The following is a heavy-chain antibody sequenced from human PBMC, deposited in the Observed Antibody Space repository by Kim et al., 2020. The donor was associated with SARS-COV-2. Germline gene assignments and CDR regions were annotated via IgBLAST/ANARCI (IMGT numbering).Heavy chain of an antibody. CDR2: ISSDGSHK. CDR1: GFTFSSYG. J-gene: IGHJ4*02. Sequence: GGSLRLSCAASGFTFSSYGMHWVRQAPGKGLEWVAVISSDGSHKYYADSVKGRFTTSRDNAKNTLYLQMSSLTPEDTAVYFCAHSRYSYAPIEYWGQGTLVTVSS. D-gene: IGHD5-18*01. V-gene: IGHV3-30*03. CDR3: AHSRYSYAPIEY.